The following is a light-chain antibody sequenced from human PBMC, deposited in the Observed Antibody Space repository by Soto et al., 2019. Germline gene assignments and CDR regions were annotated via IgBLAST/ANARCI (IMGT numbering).Light chain of an antibody. V-gene: IGKV3-20*01. CDR2: GAS. Sequence: EMVLTQSPGTLSFSPGERATLSCRASQSVSSSYLAWYQQKPGQAPRLLIYGASSRATGLPDRFSGSVSGTDFTLTISRLEPEDSAVYYCQQYGSARGTFGQGTKVELK. CDR3: QQYGSARGT. J-gene: IGKJ1*01. CDR1: QSVSSSY.